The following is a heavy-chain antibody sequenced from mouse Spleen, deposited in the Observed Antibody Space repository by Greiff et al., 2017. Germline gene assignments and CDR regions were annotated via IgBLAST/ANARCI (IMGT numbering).Heavy chain of an antibody. CDR3: ARGTTATWAY. Sequence: EVKLVESGGGLVKPGGSLKLSCAASGFTFSDYGMHWVRQAPEKGLEWVAYISSGSSTIYYADTVKGRFTISRDNAKNTLFLQMTSLRSEDTAMYYCARGTTATWAYWGQGTLVTVSA. CDR1: GFTFSDYG. V-gene: IGHV5-17*01. CDR2: ISSGSSTI. J-gene: IGHJ3*01. D-gene: IGHD1-2*01.